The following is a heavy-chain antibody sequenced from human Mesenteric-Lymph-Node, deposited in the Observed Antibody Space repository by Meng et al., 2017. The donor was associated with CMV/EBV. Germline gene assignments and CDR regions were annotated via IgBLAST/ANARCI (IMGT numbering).Heavy chain of an antibody. J-gene: IGHJ6*02. Sequence: GESLKISCAASGFTFSSYWMSWVRQAPGKGLEWVANIKQDGSEKYYVDSVKGRFTISRDNAKNSLYLQMNSLRAEDTGTYYCAKMQQLVILFMDVWGQGTTVTV. D-gene: IGHD2-21*01. CDR2: IKQDGSEK. CDR3: AKMQQLVILFMDV. V-gene: IGHV3-7*03. CDR1: GFTFSSYW.